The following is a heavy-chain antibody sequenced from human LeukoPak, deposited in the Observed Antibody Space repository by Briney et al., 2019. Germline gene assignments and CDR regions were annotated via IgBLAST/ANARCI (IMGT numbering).Heavy chain of an antibody. D-gene: IGHD2-2*01. CDR2: IYTRGST. J-gene: IGHJ5*02. CDR3: ARVGSDCSSTSCYRWFDP. V-gene: IGHV4-4*07. Sequence: SETLSLTCTVSGGSISSYYWSWIRQPAAKGLEWIGRIYTRGSTNYNPSLKSRVTMSVGTSKNQFSLKLSSVTAADTAVYYCARVGSDCSSTSCYRWFDPWGQGTLVTVSS. CDR1: GGSISSYY.